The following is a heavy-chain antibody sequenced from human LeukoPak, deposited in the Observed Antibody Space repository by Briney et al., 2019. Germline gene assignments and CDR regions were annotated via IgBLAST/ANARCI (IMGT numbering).Heavy chain of an antibody. CDR2: IINSGATT. D-gene: IGHD4-17*01. CDR3: AKDIHGDYGGLDY. CDR1: GFTFSSYA. Sequence: GGSLRLSCAASGFTFSSYAMTWVRQAPGKRLECVSTIINSGATTYYVDSVKGRFTITRDNSKNTLDLQMNSLRAEDTAAYYCAKDIHGDYGGLDYWGQGTLVTVSS. V-gene: IGHV3-23*01. J-gene: IGHJ4*02.